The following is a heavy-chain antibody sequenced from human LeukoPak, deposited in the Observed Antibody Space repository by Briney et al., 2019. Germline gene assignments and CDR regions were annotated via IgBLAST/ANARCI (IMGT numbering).Heavy chain of an antibody. CDR2: MNPNSGNT. CDR1: GYTFTSYD. Sequence: ASVKVSCKASGYTFTSYDINWVRQATGQGLEWMGWMNPNSGNTGYAQKFQGRVTMTRNTSISTAYMELSSLRSEDTAVYYCAGGSDSSSWYPISRSSYYYYYYMDVWGKGTTVTVSS. J-gene: IGHJ6*03. CDR3: AGGSDSSSWYPISRSSYYYYYYMDV. V-gene: IGHV1-8*01. D-gene: IGHD6-13*01.